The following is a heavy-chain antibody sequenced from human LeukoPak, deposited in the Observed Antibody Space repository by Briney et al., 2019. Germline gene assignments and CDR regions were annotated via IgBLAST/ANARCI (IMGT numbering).Heavy chain of an antibody. J-gene: IGHJ4*02. Sequence: SETLSLTCAVYGGSFSGYYWSWIRQPPGKGLEWIGEINHSGSTNYNPSLKSRVTISVDTSKNQFSLKLSSVTAADTAVYYCARSPRPGYFDYWGQGTLVTVPS. CDR1: GGSFSGYY. V-gene: IGHV4-34*01. CDR3: ARSPRPGYFDY. CDR2: INHSGST.